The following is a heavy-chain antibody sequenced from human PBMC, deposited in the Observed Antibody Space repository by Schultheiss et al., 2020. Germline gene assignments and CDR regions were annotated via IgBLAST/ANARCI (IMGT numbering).Heavy chain of an antibody. Sequence: SETLSLTCTVSGGSISSGSYYWGWIRQPPGKGLEWIGSIYYSGSTYYNPSLKSRVTISVDTSKNQFSLKLSSVTAADTAVYYCARDSDYGDYFPFDYWGQGTLVTVSS. CDR2: IYYSGST. J-gene: IGHJ4*02. CDR1: GGSISSGSYY. CDR3: ARDSDYGDYFPFDY. V-gene: IGHV4-39*02. D-gene: IGHD4-17*01.